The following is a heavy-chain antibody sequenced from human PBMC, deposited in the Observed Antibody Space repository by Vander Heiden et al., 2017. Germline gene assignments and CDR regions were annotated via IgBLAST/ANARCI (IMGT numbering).Heavy chain of an antibody. CDR1: GGSISSGGYY. CDR2: IYYSGST. V-gene: IGHV4-31*03. CDR3: ARDPPVDSHAFDI. Sequence: QVQLQESGPRPVKPSQTLALTGTVTGGSISSGGYYWSRIRQHPRQGLEWIGYIYYSGSTYSNPALKSRVTISVDTSKNQFSLKLSSVTAADTAVYYCARDPPVDSHAFDIWGQGTMVTVSS. D-gene: IGHD2-15*01. J-gene: IGHJ3*02.